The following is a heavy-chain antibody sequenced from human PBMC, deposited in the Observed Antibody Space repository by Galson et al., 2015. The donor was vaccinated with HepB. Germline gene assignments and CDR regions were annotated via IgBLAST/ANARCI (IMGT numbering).Heavy chain of an antibody. CDR2: INTNTGNP. CDR1: GYTFTSYA. V-gene: IGHV7-4-1*02. Sequence: SVKVSCKASGYTFTSYAMNWVRQAPGQGLEWMGWINTNTGNPTYAQGFTGRFVFSLDTSVSTAYLQISSLKAEDTAVYYCARVPPRIAATRGVFDPWGQGTLVTVSS. J-gene: IGHJ5*02. D-gene: IGHD2-15*01. CDR3: ARVPPRIAATRGVFDP.